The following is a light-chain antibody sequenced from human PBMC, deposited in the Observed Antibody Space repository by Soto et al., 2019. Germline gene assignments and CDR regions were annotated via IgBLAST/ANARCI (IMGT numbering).Light chain of an antibody. V-gene: IGKV1-5*03. CDR3: QQYDTYLWT. CDR2: KAS. CDR1: QSISSW. Sequence: DIQMTQSPSTLSASVGDRVTITCRASQSISSWLAWYQQKPGKAPKLLIYKASSLESGVPSRFSGSESGTEFTLTISSLQPDDFATYYCQQYDTYLWTFSQGTKVDIK. J-gene: IGKJ1*01.